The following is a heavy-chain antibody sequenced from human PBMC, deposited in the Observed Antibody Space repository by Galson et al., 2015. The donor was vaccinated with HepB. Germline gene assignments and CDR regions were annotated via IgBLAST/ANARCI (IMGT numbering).Heavy chain of an antibody. Sequence: SLRLSCAASGFTFSSYAMHWVRQAPGKGLEWVAVISYDGSNKYYADSVKGRFTISRDNSKNTLYLQMNSLRAEDTAVYYCASGYDFYGDKTLDYWGQGTLVTVSS. CDR2: ISYDGSNK. D-gene: IGHD5-12*01. CDR1: GFTFSSYA. J-gene: IGHJ4*02. V-gene: IGHV3-30*04. CDR3: ASGYDFYGDKTLDY.